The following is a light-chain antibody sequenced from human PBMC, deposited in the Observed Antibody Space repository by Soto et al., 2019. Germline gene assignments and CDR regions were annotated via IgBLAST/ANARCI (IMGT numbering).Light chain of an antibody. CDR2: AAS. CDR1: QGVGGL. V-gene: IGKV1-12*02. CDR3: QQYKQWPVG. J-gene: IGKJ4*01. Sequence: IQMTQSPSSVSASVGDRVTMTCRASQGVGGLLAWYQQKPGKAPKLLIYAASTLQSGVPSRFSGSGSGTDFTLTISCLQSEDFGLYYCQQYKQWPVGFGGGTKVDIK.